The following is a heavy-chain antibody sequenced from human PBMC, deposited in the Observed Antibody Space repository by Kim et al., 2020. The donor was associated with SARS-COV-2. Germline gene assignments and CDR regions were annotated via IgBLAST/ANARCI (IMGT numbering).Heavy chain of an antibody. J-gene: IGHJ6*02. CDR3: AREGTTLGMDV. V-gene: IGHV4-61*03. CDR2: T. Sequence: TSKHPTLQSRVTISVDPSKDNFSLRLNSVTAADTAVYYCAREGTTLGMDVWGQGTTVTVSS. D-gene: IGHD1-7*01.